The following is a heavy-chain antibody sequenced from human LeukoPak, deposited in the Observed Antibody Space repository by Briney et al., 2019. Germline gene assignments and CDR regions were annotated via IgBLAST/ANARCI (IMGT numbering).Heavy chain of an antibody. Sequence: NPSETLSLTCTVSGGSISSYYWSWIRQPPGKGLEWIGYIYYSGSTNYNPSLKSRVTISVDTSKNQFSLKLSSATAADTAVYYCARTDYGGNEVDYWGQGTLVTVSS. D-gene: IGHD4-23*01. CDR1: GGSISSYY. J-gene: IGHJ4*02. V-gene: IGHV4-59*08. CDR3: ARTDYGGNEVDY. CDR2: IYYSGST.